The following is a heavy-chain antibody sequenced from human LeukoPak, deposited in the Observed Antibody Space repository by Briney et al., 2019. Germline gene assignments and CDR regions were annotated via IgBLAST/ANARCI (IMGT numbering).Heavy chain of an antibody. D-gene: IGHD1-1*01. CDR2: ISYDGNNK. CDR3: ARDRVKLERRGMYFDY. J-gene: IGHJ4*02. Sequence: GGSLGLSCAASGFTFSHAWMSWVRQAPGKGLEWVAVISYDGNNKYYADSLKGRFTISRDNSKNTLYLQMNSLRAEDTAVYYCARDRVKLERRGMYFDYWGQGTLVTVSS. CDR1: GFTFSHAW. V-gene: IGHV3-30*03.